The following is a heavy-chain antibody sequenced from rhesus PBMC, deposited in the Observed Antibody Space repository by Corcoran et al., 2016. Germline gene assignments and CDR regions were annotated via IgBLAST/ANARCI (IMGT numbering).Heavy chain of an antibody. CDR3: AREMGGSYSYDY. V-gene: IGHV4S11*01. CDR1: CGSISSHY. D-gene: IGHD3-16*01. J-gene: IGHJ4*01. CDR2: IYGRGSST. Sequence: QLQLQDSGPGLVKPSETLSLPCAVSCGSISSHYWSWIRQPPGKGLEWIGYIYGRGSSTNYNPSLKSRVTLSVDTSKNQLSLKMSSVTTADTAVYYCAREMGGSYSYDYWGQGVLVTVSS.